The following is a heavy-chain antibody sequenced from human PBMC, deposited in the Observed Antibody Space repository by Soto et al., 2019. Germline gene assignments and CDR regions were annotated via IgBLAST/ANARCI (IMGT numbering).Heavy chain of an antibody. CDR3: ARDEWGYDILTGYYQAHHFDQ. Sequence: GSVKVCFKGSVYPISHFYITYVRQAPGQGLEWMGAISPQNRNTNYAEKFRGRVTMTTDTSTTTDYMELRSLRSDDTAVYYCARDEWGYDILTGYYQAHHFDQWGQGAMVTVSS. CDR1: VYPISHFY. CDR2: ISPQNRNT. D-gene: IGHD3-9*01. J-gene: IGHJ4*02. V-gene: IGHV1-18*01.